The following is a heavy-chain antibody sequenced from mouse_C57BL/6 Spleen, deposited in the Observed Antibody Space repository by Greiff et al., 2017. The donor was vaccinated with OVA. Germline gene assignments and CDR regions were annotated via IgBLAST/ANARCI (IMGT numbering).Heavy chain of an antibody. Sequence: SGPELVKPGASVKISCKASGYTFTDYYMNWVKQSHGKSLEWIGDINPNNGGTSYNQKFKGKATLTVDKSSSTAYMELRSLTSEDSAVYYCARIYYDSYFDVWGTGTTVTVSS. V-gene: IGHV1-26*01. J-gene: IGHJ1*03. CDR1: GYTFTDYY. D-gene: IGHD2-1*01. CDR3: ARIYYDSYFDV. CDR2: INPNNGGT.